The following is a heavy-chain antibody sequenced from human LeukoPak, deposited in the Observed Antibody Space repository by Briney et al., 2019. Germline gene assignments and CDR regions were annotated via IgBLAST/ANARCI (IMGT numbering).Heavy chain of an antibody. D-gene: IGHD4-23*01. CDR1: GFTLSSYA. CDR3: AKYIGGSIDKYYFDY. J-gene: IGHJ4*02. CDR2: ISGSGGST. V-gene: IGHV3-23*01. Sequence: GGSLRLSCAASGFTLSSYAMSWVRQAPGKGLEWVSAISGSGGSTYYADSVKGRFTISRDNSKNTLYLQMNSLRAEDTAVYYYAKYIGGSIDKYYFDYWGQGTLVSVSS.